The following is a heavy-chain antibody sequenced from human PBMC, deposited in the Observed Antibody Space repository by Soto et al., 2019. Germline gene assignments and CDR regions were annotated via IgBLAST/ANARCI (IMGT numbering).Heavy chain of an antibody. V-gene: IGHV4-31*03. D-gene: IGHD1-26*01. CDR2: IYYSGST. CDR3: ARDRYYVYYYYMDV. J-gene: IGHJ6*03. CDR1: GGSISSGGYY. Sequence: SETLSLTCTVSGGSISSGGYYWSWIRQHPGKGLEWIGYIYYSGSTYYNPSLKSRVTISVDTSKNQFSLKLSSVTAADTAVYYCARDRYYVYYYYMDVWGKGTTVTVSS.